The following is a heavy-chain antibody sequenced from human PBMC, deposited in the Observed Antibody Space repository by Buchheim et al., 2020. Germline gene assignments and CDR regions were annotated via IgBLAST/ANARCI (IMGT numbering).Heavy chain of an antibody. CDR2: IWYDGSNK. CDR3: AREGIVAGSDAFDI. J-gene: IGHJ3*02. V-gene: IGHV3-33*01. CDR1: GFTFSSYG. D-gene: IGHD1-26*01. Sequence: QVQLVESGGGVVQPGRSLRLACAASGFTFSSYGMHWVRQAPGKGLEWVAVIWYDGSNKYYADSVKGRFTIYRDNSKNTLYLQMKSLGAEDTAVYYCAREGIVAGSDAFDIWGQGT.